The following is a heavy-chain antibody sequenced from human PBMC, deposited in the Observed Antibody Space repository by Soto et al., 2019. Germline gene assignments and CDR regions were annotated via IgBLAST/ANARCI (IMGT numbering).Heavy chain of an antibody. CDR3: ARDHYDSRGYLPTPIAS. Sequence: GGSLRLSCAASGFTFSSYGMHWVRQAPGKGLEWVAVIWYDGSNKYYADSVKGRFTISRDNSKNTLYLQMNSLRAEATAVYYWARDHYDSRGYLPTPIASWGQGTRVPVS. V-gene: IGHV3-33*01. CDR2: IWYDGSNK. J-gene: IGHJ4*02. CDR1: GFTFSSYG. D-gene: IGHD3-22*01.